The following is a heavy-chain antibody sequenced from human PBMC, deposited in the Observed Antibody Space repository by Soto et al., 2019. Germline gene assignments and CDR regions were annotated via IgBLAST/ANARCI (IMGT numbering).Heavy chain of an antibody. CDR1: GFTFTNYW. CDR2: IYPADSQT. D-gene: IGHD3-9*01. J-gene: IGHJ5*02. V-gene: IGHV5-51*01. Sequence: PVESLRIACSVSGFTFTNYWIAWVPQMPGKGLEWMGGIYPADSQTRYSPTFQGQVAISADKSVNTAYLQWRSLKASDTAIYFRLRQATGYKSKWFDPWGQGTLVTVSS. CDR3: LRQATGYKSKWFDP.